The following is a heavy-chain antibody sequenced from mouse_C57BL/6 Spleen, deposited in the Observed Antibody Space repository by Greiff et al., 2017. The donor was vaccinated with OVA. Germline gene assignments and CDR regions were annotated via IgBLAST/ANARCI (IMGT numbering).Heavy chain of an antibody. CDR2: IAPSDSYT. CDR1: GYTFTSYW. J-gene: IGHJ1*03. V-gene: IGHV1-69*01. Sequence: VQLQQPGAELVMPGASVKLSCKASGYTFTSYWMHWVKQRPGQGLEWIGEIAPSDSYTNYNQKFKGKSTLTVDKSSSTAYMQLSSLTSEDSAVYYCARRLYYGSSYWYFDVWGTGTTVTVSS. CDR3: ARRLYYGSSYWYFDV. D-gene: IGHD1-1*01.